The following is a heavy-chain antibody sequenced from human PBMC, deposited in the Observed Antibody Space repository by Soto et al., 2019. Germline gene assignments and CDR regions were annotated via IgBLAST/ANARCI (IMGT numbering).Heavy chain of an antibody. J-gene: IGHJ5*02. CDR3: AKADGYSYGFPYNWFDP. D-gene: IGHD5-18*01. CDR2: IIPIFGTA. Sequence: QVQLVQSGAEVKKPGSSVKVSCKASGGTFSSYAISWVRQAPGQGLEWMGGIIPIFGTANYAQKFQGRVTITADESTSTGYMERSSLRSEDTAVYYCAKADGYSYGFPYNWFDPWGQGTLVTVSA. CDR1: GGTFSSYA. V-gene: IGHV1-69*01.